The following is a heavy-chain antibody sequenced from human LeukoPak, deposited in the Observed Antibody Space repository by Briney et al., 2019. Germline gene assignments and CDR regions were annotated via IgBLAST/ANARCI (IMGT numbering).Heavy chain of an antibody. J-gene: IGHJ6*02. CDR1: GDSITSYY. CDR2: IYYTGSP. Sequence: ASETLSLTCTVSGDSITSYYWNWIRQPPGKELEWIGYIYYTGSPNYNPSLKSRVTMSIDSSKNQFSLKLSSVTAADTAVYYCARDRLGIAAAGTSGMDVWGQGTTVTVSS. V-gene: IGHV4-59*01. D-gene: IGHD6-13*01. CDR3: ARDRLGIAAAGTSGMDV.